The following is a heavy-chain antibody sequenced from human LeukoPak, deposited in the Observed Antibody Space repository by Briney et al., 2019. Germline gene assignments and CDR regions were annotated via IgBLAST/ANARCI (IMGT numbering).Heavy chain of an antibody. Sequence: ASVKVSCKAAGYTFTNYGMSWVRQAPGQGLEWMGRISAYNGNTNYAQKFQGRVTMTTDTSTSTAYMELRSLRSDDTAVYYCARDMITFGGVIVNGYWGQGTLVTVSS. CDR3: ARDMITFGGVIVNGY. D-gene: IGHD3-16*02. V-gene: IGHV1-18*01. CDR1: GYTFTNYG. J-gene: IGHJ4*02. CDR2: ISAYNGNT.